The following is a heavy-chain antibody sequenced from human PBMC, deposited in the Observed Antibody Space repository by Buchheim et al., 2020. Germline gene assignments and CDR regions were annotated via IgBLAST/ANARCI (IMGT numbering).Heavy chain of an antibody. Sequence: QVQLVESGGGVVQPGRSLRLSCAASGFTFSSYAMHWVRQAPGKGLEWVAVISYDGSNKYYADSVKGRFIISRDNSKNTLYLQMNRLRAEDTAVYYCARDRFDYYDSSGYRWFDPWGQGTL. CDR1: GFTFSSYA. V-gene: IGHV3-30*04. D-gene: IGHD3-22*01. CDR3: ARDRFDYYDSSGYRWFDP. CDR2: ISYDGSNK. J-gene: IGHJ5*02.